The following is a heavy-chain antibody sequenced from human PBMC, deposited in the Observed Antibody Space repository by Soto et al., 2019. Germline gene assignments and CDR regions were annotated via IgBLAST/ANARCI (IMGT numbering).Heavy chain of an antibody. CDR2: TYYRSRWYN. CDR1: VDSVSSNSAA. J-gene: IGHJ6*03. D-gene: IGHD1-7*01. Sequence: QTLSLTCAISVDSVSSNSAAWNWIRLSPSRGLEWLARTYYRSRWYNDYAVSVRSRITVNPDTSKNQFSLQLTSVTPEDTAVYYCAGTTSHQWYYMDVWGKGTTVTVSS. CDR3: AGTTSHQWYYMDV. V-gene: IGHV6-1*01.